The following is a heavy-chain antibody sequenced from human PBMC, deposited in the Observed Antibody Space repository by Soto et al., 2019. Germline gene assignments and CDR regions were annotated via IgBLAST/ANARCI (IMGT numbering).Heavy chain of an antibody. CDR2: TYYRSKWST. Sequence: SQTLALTCAISGDSVSSKNAAWNWIRQSSSRGLEWLGRTYYRSKWSTDYAVSVKGRITINPDTSKNQFSLQLNSVTPEDTAVYYCTRALSGSYDSWGQGTLVTVSS. V-gene: IGHV6-1*01. CDR3: TRALSGSYDS. D-gene: IGHD1-26*01. J-gene: IGHJ5*01. CDR1: GDSVSSKNAA.